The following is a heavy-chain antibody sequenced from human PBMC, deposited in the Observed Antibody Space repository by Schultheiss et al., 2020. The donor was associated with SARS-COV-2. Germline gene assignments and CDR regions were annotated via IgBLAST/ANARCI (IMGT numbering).Heavy chain of an antibody. V-gene: IGHV4-34*01. CDR3: ARGRDVAAAGIQPTRWFDP. D-gene: IGHD6-13*01. Sequence: GSLRLSCAASGFTFSSYAMSWVRQAPGKGLEWIGEINHSGSTNYNPSLKSRVTISVDTSKNQFSLKLSSVTGADTAVYYYARGRDVAAAGIQPTRWFDPWGQGTLVTVSS. CDR2: INHSGST. J-gene: IGHJ5*02. CDR1: GFTFSSYA.